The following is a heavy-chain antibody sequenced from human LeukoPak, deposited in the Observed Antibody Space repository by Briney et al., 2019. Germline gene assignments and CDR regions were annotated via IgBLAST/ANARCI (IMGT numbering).Heavy chain of an antibody. D-gene: IGHD6-19*01. V-gene: IGHV3-30-3*01. J-gene: IGHJ6*02. CDR3: ARTRDSPGIAVAGTDYGMDV. CDR2: ISYDGTNK. CDR1: GFTFSTYA. Sequence: PGGSLRLSCTASGFTFSTYAMHWVRQAPGKGLEWVAVISYDGTNKYYADSVKGRFTISRDNSKNTLYPQMNSLRAEDTAVYYCARTRDSPGIAVAGTDYGMDVWGQGTTVTVSS.